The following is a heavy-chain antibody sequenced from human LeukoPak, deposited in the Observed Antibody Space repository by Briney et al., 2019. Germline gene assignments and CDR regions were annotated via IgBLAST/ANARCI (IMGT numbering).Heavy chain of an antibody. D-gene: IGHD3-22*01. CDR3: ARDSGIYDSSGYYGLSYYGMDV. CDR1: GFTFASYA. Sequence: PGGSLRLSCAASGFTFASYAMTWVRQAPGKRLEWFSAISGSGGSTYYADSVKGRFTISRDNYKNTLYLQMNRLRAEDTAVYYCARDSGIYDSSGYYGLSYYGMDVWGQGTTVTVSS. J-gene: IGHJ6*02. V-gene: IGHV3-23*01. CDR2: ISGSGGST.